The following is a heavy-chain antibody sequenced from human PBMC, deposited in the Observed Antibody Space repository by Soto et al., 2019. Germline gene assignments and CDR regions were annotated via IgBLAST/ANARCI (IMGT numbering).Heavy chain of an antibody. Sequence: RLSCAASGFTFSSYWMHWVRQAPGKGLVWVSRINSDGSSTSYADSVKGRFTISRDNAKNTLYLQMNSLRAEDTAVYYCASPSLSDYYYYYGMDVWGQGTKLSVSS. V-gene: IGHV3-74*01. J-gene: IGHJ6*02. D-gene: IGHD3-16*02. CDR2: INSDGSST. CDR3: ASPSLSDYYYYYGMDV. CDR1: GFTFSSYW.